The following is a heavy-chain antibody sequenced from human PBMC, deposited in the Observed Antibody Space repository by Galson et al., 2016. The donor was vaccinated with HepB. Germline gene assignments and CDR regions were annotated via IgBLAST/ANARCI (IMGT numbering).Heavy chain of an antibody. J-gene: IGHJ4*02. V-gene: IGHV3-30-3*01. Sequence: SLRLSCAASRLSFSDYPMHWVRRAPGRGLEWVAFISYDGSTKYYSDSVKGRVTISRDNSNSTLYLQVNSLRAEDTADYYCAREGWNYIIDYWGQGTPVIVSS. CDR2: ISYDGSTK. CDR3: AREGWNYIIDY. CDR1: RLSFSDYP. D-gene: IGHD1-7*01.